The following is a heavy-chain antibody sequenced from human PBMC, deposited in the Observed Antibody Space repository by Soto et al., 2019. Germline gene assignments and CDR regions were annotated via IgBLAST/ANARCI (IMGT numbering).Heavy chain of an antibody. CDR3: ANNARGVMGFDS. CDR2: LGGSGSNT. V-gene: IGHV3-23*01. CDR1: GFTLNSHA. Sequence: EVQLLESGGDLEKPGGSLRLSCAASGFTLNSHAMGWDRQAPGKGLQWVSAIGGSPTGLEWVSNLGGSGSNTFYADSVKGRFPISRDNSTNTVYLQMNILRAEDTAIYYCANNARGVMGFDSWGQGTLVTFSS. J-gene: IGHJ4*02. D-gene: IGHD3-10*01.